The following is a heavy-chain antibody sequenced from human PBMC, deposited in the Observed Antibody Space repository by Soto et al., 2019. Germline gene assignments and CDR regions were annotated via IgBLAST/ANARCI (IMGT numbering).Heavy chain of an antibody. CDR1: GYTFTSYG. D-gene: IGHD1-20*01. CDR2: ISAYNGNT. CDR3: ARVTGTTFWGSFDI. Sequence: ASVKVSCKASGYTFTSYGISWVRQAPGQGLEWMGWISAYNGNTNYAQKLQGRVTMTTDTSTSTAYMELRSLSSDDTAVYYCARVTGTTFWGSFDIWGQGTMVTVSS. V-gene: IGHV1-18*04. J-gene: IGHJ3*02.